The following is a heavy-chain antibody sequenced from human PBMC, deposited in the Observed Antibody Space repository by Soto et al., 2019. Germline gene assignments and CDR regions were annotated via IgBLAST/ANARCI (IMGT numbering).Heavy chain of an antibody. CDR3: ARVNIAVYGDWFDP. Sequence: ASLKVSCKASGYTFTSYGISWVRQAPGQGLEWMGWISAYNGNTNYAQKLQGRVTMTTDTSTSTAYMELRSLRSDDTAVYYCARVNIAVYGDWFDPWGQGTQVTVSS. CDR1: GYTFTSYG. CDR2: ISAYNGNT. D-gene: IGHD2-15*01. J-gene: IGHJ5*02. V-gene: IGHV1-18*01.